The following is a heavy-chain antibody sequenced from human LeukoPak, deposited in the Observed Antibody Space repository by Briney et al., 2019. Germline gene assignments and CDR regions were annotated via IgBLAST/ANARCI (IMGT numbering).Heavy chain of an antibody. CDR3: AKDRQRYCSGGSCYFIDY. CDR2: ISYDGSNK. Sequence: PGRSLRLSCAASGFTFSSYGMHWVRQAPGKGLEWVAVISYDGSNKYYADSVKGRFTISRDNSKNTLYLQMNSLRAEDTAVYYCAKDRQRYCSGGSCYFIDYWGQGTLVTVSS. D-gene: IGHD2-15*01. V-gene: IGHV3-30*18. J-gene: IGHJ4*02. CDR1: GFTFSSYG.